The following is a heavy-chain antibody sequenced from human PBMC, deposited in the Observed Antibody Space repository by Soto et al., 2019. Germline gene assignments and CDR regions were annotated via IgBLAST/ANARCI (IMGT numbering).Heavy chain of an antibody. D-gene: IGHD4-4*01. CDR1: GFTFSSYA. Sequence: GGSLRLSCAASGFTFSSYAMSWVRQAPGKGLEWVSAISGSGGSTYYADSVKGRFTISRDNSKNTLYLQMNSLRAEDTAVYYCAKLRLLISSATGTQYNWFDPRGQGTFVTVSS. CDR2: ISGSGGST. J-gene: IGHJ5*02. V-gene: IGHV3-23*01. CDR3: AKLRLLISSATGTQYNWFDP.